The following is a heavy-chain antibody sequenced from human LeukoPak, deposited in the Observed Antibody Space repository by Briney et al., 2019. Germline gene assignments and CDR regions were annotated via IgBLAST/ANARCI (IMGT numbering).Heavy chain of an antibody. J-gene: IGHJ4*02. CDR1: GFTFSSYA. V-gene: IGHV3-30*04. Sequence: PGGSLRLSCAASGFTFSSYAMHWVRQAPGKGLEWVAVISYDGSNKYYADSVKGRFTISRDNSKNTLYLQMNSLRAEDTAVYYCAREEIVVVPAAYFDYWGQGTLVTVSS. CDR3: AREEIVVVPAAYFDY. D-gene: IGHD2-2*01. CDR2: ISYDGSNK.